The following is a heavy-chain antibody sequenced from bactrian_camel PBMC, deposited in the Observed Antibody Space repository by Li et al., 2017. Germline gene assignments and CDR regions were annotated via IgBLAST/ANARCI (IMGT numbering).Heavy chain of an antibody. D-gene: IGHD5*01. V-gene: IGHV3S55*01. J-gene: IGHJ4*01. CDR1: GLNFAASE. Sequence: HVQLVESGGGSVQAGGSQSLSCTAPGLNFAASEMAWYRQPPGNECDFLSLIQSDGHTFTDDPVKGRFSISRDNAKNSVYLQMNNLKPEDTAVYYCAARRLMGWVSQPCKYWGRGTQVTVS. CDR2: IQSDGHT. CDR3: AARRLMGWVSQPCKY.